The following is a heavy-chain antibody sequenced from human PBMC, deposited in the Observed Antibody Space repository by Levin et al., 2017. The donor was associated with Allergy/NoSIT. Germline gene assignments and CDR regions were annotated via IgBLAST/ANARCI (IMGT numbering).Heavy chain of an antibody. CDR1: GYTFTSYD. J-gene: IGHJ6*02. CDR2: MNPNSGNT. Sequence: GASVKVSCKASGYTFTSYDINWVRQATGQGLEWMGWMNPNSGNTGYAQKFQGRVTMTRNTSISTAYMELSSLRSEDTAVYYCARVGVVEGYYYDYYGMDVWGQGTTVTVSS. D-gene: IGHD2-15*01. V-gene: IGHV1-8*01. CDR3: ARVGVVEGYYYDYYGMDV.